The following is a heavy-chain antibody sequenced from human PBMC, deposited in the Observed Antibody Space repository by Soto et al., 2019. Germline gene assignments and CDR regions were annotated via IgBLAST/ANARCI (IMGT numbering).Heavy chain of an antibody. CDR3: ARQIYDSDTGPNFKYYFDS. V-gene: IGHV5-10-1*01. D-gene: IGHD3-22*01. CDR1: GYSFAGYW. Sequence: LGASLKISCKGSGYSFAGYWITWVRQKPGKGLEWMGRIDPSDSQTYYSPSFRGHVTISVTKSITTVFLQWSSLRASDTAMYYCARQIYDSDTGPNFKYYFDSWGKGTPVTVYS. CDR2: IDPSDSQT. J-gene: IGHJ4*02.